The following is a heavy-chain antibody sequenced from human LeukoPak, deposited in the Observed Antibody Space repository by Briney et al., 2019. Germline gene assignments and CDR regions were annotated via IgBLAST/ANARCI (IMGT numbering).Heavy chain of an antibody. V-gene: IGHV4-39*07. Sequence: SETLSLTCTVSGGSISSSSYYWGWIRQPPGKGPEWIGSIYYSGSTYYNPSLKSRVTISVDTSKNQFSLKLSSVTAADTAVYYCARGVDVVVPAAPRDWFDPWGQGTLVTVSS. D-gene: IGHD2-2*01. CDR3: ARGVDVVVPAAPRDWFDP. CDR1: GGSISSSSYY. CDR2: IYYSGST. J-gene: IGHJ5*02.